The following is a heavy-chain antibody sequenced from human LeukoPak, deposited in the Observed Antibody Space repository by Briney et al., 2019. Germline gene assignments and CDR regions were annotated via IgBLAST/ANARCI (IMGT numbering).Heavy chain of an antibody. CDR2: INPDSAGT. CDR3: ARTWGDGYNCPVDY. D-gene: IGHD5-24*01. Sequence: ASVKVSCKASGYTFTGYHVHWVRQAPGQGVEWVGWINPDSAGTKYAQKFQGRVTVTRDTSISTAHMELSRLRSDDTAVYYCARTWGDGYNCPVDYWGQGTLVTVSS. V-gene: IGHV1-2*02. J-gene: IGHJ4*02. CDR1: GYTFTGYH.